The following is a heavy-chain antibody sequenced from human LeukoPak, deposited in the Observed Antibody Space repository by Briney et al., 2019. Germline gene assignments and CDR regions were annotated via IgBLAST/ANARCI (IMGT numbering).Heavy chain of an antibody. J-gene: IGHJ4*02. CDR2: ISGSGGST. D-gene: IGHD4-17*01. Sequence: PGGSLRLSCAASGFTFSSYAMSWFRQAPGKGLEWVSAISGSGGSTYYADSVKGRFTISRDNSKNTLYLQMNSLRAEDTAVYYCAKESAYGDYSESSPVDYWGQGTLVTVSS. CDR1: GFTFSSYA. V-gene: IGHV3-23*01. CDR3: AKESAYGDYSESSPVDY.